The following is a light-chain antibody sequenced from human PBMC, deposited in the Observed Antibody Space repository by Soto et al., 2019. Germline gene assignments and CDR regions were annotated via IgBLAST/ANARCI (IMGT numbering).Light chain of an antibody. Sequence: SALTQPPSASGSPGQSVTIPCTGTSSDVGGYNYVSWYQQHPGKAPKLMIYEVSKRPSKIPDRFSGSKSGNTASLTVSGLQAEDEADYYCSSYAGSNNLGVFGTGTKVTVL. CDR2: EVS. CDR3: SSYAGSNNLGV. J-gene: IGLJ1*01. V-gene: IGLV2-8*01. CDR1: SSDVGGYNY.